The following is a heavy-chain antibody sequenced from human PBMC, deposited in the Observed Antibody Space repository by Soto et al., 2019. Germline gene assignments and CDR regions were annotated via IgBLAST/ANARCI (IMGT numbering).Heavy chain of an antibody. CDR1: GFTVSSNY. CDR2: IYSGGST. J-gene: IGHJ6*02. CDR3: AREYSYGYDDYGAMAV. V-gene: IGHV3-66*01. Sequence: EVQLVESGGGLVQPGGSLRLSCAASGFTVSSNYMSWVRQAPGKGLEWVSVIYSGGSTYYADSVKGRFTISKDNSKNTLYLQMNSLGAEDTAVYYCAREYSYGYDDYGAMAVWGQGTTVTVTS. D-gene: IGHD5-18*01.